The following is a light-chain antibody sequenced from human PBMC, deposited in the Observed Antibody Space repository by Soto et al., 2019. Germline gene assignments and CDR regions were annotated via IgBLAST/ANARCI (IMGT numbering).Light chain of an antibody. CDR1: SSDVGGYNY. CDR3: TSYAGGNILV. J-gene: IGLJ2*01. V-gene: IGLV2-8*01. CDR2: EVT. Sequence: QSALTQPASVSGSPGQSITISCTGTSSDVGGYNYVSWYQQHPGKAPKLVIYEVTKRPSGVPDRFSGSKSGNTASLTVSGLQADDEADYYCTSYAGGNILVFGGGTKLTVL.